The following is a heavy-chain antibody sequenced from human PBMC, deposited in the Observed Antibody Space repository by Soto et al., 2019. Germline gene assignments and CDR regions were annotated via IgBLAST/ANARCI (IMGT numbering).Heavy chain of an antibody. D-gene: IGHD4-17*01. CDR3: ATSTKMTTVTKNWFDP. CDR1: GYTLTELS. Sequence: QVQLVQSGAEVKKPGASVKVSCKVSGYTLTELSMHWVRQAPGKGLEWMGGFDPEDGETIYAQKFQGRVTMTEDTSTDTAYRELSSLRSEDTAVYYCATSTKMTTVTKNWFDPWGQGTLVTVSS. CDR2: FDPEDGET. V-gene: IGHV1-24*01. J-gene: IGHJ5*02.